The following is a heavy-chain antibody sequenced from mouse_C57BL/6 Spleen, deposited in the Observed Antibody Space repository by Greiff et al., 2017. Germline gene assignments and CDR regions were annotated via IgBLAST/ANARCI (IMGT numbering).Heavy chain of an antibody. CDR3: AREGGYDYVYAMDY. V-gene: IGHV1-63*01. CDR2: IYPGGGYT. Sequence: QVQLQQSGAELVRPGTSVKMSCKASGYTFTNYWIGWAKQRPGHGLEWIGDIYPGGGYTNYNEKFKGKATLTADKSSSTAYMQFSSLTSEDSAIYYCAREGGYDYVYAMDYWGQGTTLTVSS. J-gene: IGHJ2*01. D-gene: IGHD2-4*01. CDR1: GYTFTNYW.